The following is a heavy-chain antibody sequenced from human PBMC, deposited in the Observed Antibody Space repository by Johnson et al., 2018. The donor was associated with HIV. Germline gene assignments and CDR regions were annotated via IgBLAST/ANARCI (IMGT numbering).Heavy chain of an antibody. CDR1: GFAFSSYP. V-gene: IGHV3-23*04. Sequence: VQLVESGGGLVQPGGSLRLSCEASGFAFSSYPMSWVRQAPGKGLDWVSAISGSGGSTYYEDSVKGRFTSSRDNSKNTLYLQMNSLRAEDTAVYYCAKDRDYYDAFDIWGQGTMVTVSS. CDR2: ISGSGGST. J-gene: IGHJ3*02. CDR3: AKDRDYYDAFDI. D-gene: IGHD3-10*01.